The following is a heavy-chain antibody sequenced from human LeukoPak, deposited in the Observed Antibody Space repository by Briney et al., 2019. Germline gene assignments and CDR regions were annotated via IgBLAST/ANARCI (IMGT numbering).Heavy chain of an antibody. CDR1: GGSITSSSYY. CDR3: ARTLPLVVVVAAASAFFDY. J-gene: IGHJ4*02. CDR2: IYYSGST. V-gene: IGHV4-39*07. Sequence: PSETLSLTCTVSGGSITSSSYYWGWIRQPPGKGLEWIGTIYYSGSTYYNPSVKSRVTISVDTSKNQFSLKLSSVTAADTAVYYCARTLPLVVVVAAASAFFDYWGQGTLVTVSS. D-gene: IGHD2-15*01.